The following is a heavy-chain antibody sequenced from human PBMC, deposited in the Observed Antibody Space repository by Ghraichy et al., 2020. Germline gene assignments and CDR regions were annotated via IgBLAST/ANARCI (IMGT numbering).Heavy chain of an antibody. CDR1: GFTVSSNY. V-gene: IGHV3-53*01. D-gene: IGHD3-10*01. Sequence: GSLRLSCVASGFTVSSNYMSWVRQAPGKGLEWVSVIYSGGSTYYADSVKGRFTISRDNSKNTLYLQMNSLRAEDTAVYYCARDVSGSMTFDDWGQGTLVTVSS. CDR2: IYSGGST. J-gene: IGHJ4*02. CDR3: ARDVSGSMTFDD.